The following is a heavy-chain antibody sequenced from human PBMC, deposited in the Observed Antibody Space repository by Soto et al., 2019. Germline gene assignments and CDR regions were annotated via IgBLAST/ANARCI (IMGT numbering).Heavy chain of an antibody. Sequence: VQLLESGGALVQPGGSLRLSCAASGFGFSAYAMSWVRQAPGRGLQWVTVTTGSGETTYYADSVRGRFTISRDNSKNPLHLHMYSLRAEDTATYYCAKAQEASGNVNSFLHFWGQGTLVTVSS. CDR1: GFGFSAYA. CDR3: AKAQEASGNVNSFLHF. D-gene: IGHD5-12*01. J-gene: IGHJ4*02. V-gene: IGHV3-23*01. CDR2: TTGSGETT.